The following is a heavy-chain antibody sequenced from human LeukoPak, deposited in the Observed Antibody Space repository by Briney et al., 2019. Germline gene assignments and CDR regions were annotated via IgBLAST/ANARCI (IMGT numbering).Heavy chain of an antibody. J-gene: IGHJ4*02. CDR1: GVSMSAFQ. D-gene: IGHD2-8*01. CDR3: ATSNDAKIAPFDH. V-gene: IGHV4-4*09. CDR2: INTKGET. Sequence: SENLSLTCAVSGVSMSAFQWSWVRQSPEKGLEWIGCINTKGETNYNPSLKSRVTTSVDTSKSQFSLRLTSVTAADTAVYYCATSNDAKIAPFDHWGQGALVTVSS.